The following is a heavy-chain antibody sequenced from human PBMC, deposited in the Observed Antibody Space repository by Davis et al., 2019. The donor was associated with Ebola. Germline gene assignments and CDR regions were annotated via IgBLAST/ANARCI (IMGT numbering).Heavy chain of an antibody. J-gene: IGHJ5*02. CDR1: GFTFSSYA. Sequence: SLKISCAAPGFTFSSYAMHWVRQAPGKGLEWVAVISYDGSNKYYADSVKGRFTISRDNSKNTLYLQMNSLRAEDTAVYYCASGLRGYSYGNWFDTWGQGTLVTVSS. V-gene: IGHV3-30-3*01. CDR3: ASGLRGYSYGNWFDT. CDR2: ISYDGSNK. D-gene: IGHD5-18*01.